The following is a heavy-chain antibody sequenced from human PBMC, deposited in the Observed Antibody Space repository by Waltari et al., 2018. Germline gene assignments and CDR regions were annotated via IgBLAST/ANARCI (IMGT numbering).Heavy chain of an antibody. D-gene: IGHD2-15*01. Sequence: QVQLQESGPGLVKPSETLSLTCAVSGYSISSGYYWGWIRQPPGKGLEWIGSIYHSGFTYYNPSLKSRVTISVDTSKNQFSLKRSSVTAADTAVYYCARVLYCSGGSFYSGLDYWGQGTLVTVSS. CDR2: IYHSGFT. V-gene: IGHV4-38-2*01. CDR3: ARVLYCSGGSFYSGLDY. CDR1: GYSISSGYY. J-gene: IGHJ4*02.